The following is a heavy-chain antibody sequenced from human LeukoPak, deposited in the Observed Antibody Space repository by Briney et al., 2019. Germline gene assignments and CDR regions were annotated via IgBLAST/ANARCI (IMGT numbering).Heavy chain of an antibody. CDR1: GGSISSGGYY. CDR3: ASGTVRGSYFDY. V-gene: IGHV4-61*08. J-gene: IGHJ4*02. CDR2: IYYSGST. D-gene: IGHD1-26*01. Sequence: SETLSLTCTVSGGSISSGGYYWSWIRQPPGKGLEWIGYIYYSGSTNYNPSLKSRVTISVDTSKNQFSLKLSSVTAADTAVYYCASGTVRGSYFDYWGQGTLVTVSS.